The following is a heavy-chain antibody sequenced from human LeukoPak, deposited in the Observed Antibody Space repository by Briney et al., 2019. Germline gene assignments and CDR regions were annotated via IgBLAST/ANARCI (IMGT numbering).Heavy chain of an antibody. V-gene: IGHV1-18*01. CDR3: ARRYCSGGSCYFPTDAFDI. Sequence: ASVKVSCKASGYTFTSYGTSWVRQAPGQGLEWMGRISAYNGNTNYAQKLQGRVTMTTDTSTSTAYMELRSLRSDDTAVYYCARRYCSGGSCYFPTDAFDIWGQGTMVTVSS. CDR2: ISAYNGNT. CDR1: GYTFTSYG. D-gene: IGHD2-15*01. J-gene: IGHJ3*02.